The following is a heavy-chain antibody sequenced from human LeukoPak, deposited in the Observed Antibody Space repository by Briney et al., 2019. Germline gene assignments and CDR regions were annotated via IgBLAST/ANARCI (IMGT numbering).Heavy chain of an antibody. CDR1: GGTFSSYA. Sequence: ASVKVSCKASGGTFSSYAISWVRQAPGQGLEWMGGIIPIFSTANYAQKFQGRVTITTDESTSTAYMELSSLRSEDTAVYYCARVVPAATARGWFDPWGQGTLVTVSS. D-gene: IGHD2-2*01. CDR2: IIPIFSTA. V-gene: IGHV1-69*05. J-gene: IGHJ5*02. CDR3: ARVVPAATARGWFDP.